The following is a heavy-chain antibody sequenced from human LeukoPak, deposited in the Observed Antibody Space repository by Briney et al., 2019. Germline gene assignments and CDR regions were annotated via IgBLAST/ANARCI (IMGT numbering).Heavy chain of an antibody. D-gene: IGHD5-18*01. CDR1: GFTFDDYA. CDR2: ISWNSGSI. Sequence: GGSLRLSCAASGFTFDDYAMHWVRQAPGKGLEWVSGISWNSGSIGYAVSVKGRFTISRDNAKNSLYLQMNSLRAEDTALYYCAKDADTAMAHWGQGTLVTVSS. J-gene: IGHJ4*02. CDR3: AKDADTAMAH. V-gene: IGHV3-9*01.